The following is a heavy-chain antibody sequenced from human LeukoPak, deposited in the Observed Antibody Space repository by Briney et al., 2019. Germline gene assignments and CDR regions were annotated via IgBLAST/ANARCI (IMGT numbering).Heavy chain of an antibody. Sequence: ESGPALLKPTQTLTLTCTFSGFSLDTSGMCVSWIRQPPGKALEWLARIDWDDDKYYSTSLKTRLTISKDTSKNQVVLRMTKMDPVDTATYYCARRFRNPGQNYFDYSGRGTLVTVSS. V-gene: IGHV2-70*11. J-gene: IGHJ4*02. CDR3: ARRFRNPGQNYFDY. D-gene: IGHD1-1*01. CDR2: IDWDDDK. CDR1: GFSLDTSGMC.